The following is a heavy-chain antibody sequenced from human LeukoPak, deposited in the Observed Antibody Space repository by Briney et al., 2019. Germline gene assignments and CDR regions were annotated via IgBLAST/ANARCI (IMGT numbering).Heavy chain of an antibody. J-gene: IGHJ3*02. CDR2: INGRGGST. V-gene: IGHV3-23*01. D-gene: IGHD3-16*01. CDR1: GFTFSNYA. CDR3: ARVPVWLPNAFDI. Sequence: GGSLRLSCAASGFTFSNYAMSWVRQAPGKGLEWVSGINGRGGSTVYADSVKGRFTISRDNSKNTLYLQMNSLRAEDTAVYYCARVPVWLPNAFDIWGQGTMVTVSS.